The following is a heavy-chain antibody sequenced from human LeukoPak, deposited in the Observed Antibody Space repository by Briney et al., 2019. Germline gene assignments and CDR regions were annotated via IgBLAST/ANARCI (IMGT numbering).Heavy chain of an antibody. CDR3: AKELWYSSSWYVPYFDY. V-gene: IGHV3-23*01. CDR2: ISGSGSST. Sequence: PGGSLRLSCAASGFTFSSYGMSWVRQAPGKGLEWVSAISGSGSSTYYADSVKGRFTISRDNSKNTLYLQMNSLRAEDTAVYYCAKELWYSSSWYVPYFDYWGQGTLVTVSS. D-gene: IGHD6-13*01. CDR1: GFTFSSYG. J-gene: IGHJ4*02.